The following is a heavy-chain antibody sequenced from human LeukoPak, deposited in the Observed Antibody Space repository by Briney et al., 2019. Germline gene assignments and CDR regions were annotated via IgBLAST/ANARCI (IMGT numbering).Heavy chain of an antibody. V-gene: IGHV3-15*01. CDR2: IKSKTDGGTT. D-gene: IGHD6-6*01. Sequence: PGGSLRLSCAASGFTSSNAWMSWVRQAPGKGLEWVGRIKSKTDGGTTDYAAPVKGRFTISRDDSKNTLYLQMNSLKTEDTAVYYCTARRGYSSSPPFDYWGQGTLVTVSS. CDR1: GFTSSNAW. J-gene: IGHJ4*02. CDR3: TARRGYSSSPPFDY.